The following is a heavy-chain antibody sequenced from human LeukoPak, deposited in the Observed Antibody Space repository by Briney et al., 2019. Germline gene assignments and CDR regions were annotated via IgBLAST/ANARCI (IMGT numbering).Heavy chain of an antibody. CDR1: GYAFASYS. CDR2: IYPDDSDT. J-gene: IGHJ4*02. CDR3: GRFEVNHEDSSSFYYFDH. D-gene: IGHD3-22*01. Sequence: GESLKISCRASGYAFASYSIGWVRQVPGKGLEWMGIIYPDDSDTKYSPSFQGQVAFPAEKSVTTAHLQWSSVKASDKAMYYCGRFEVNHEDSSSFYYFDHWGQGTLVTVSS. V-gene: IGHV5-51*01.